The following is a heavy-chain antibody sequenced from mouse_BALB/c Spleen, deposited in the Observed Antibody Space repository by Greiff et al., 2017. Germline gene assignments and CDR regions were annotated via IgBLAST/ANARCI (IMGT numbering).Heavy chain of an antibody. CDR2: IWGGGST. CDR1: GFSLSRYS. D-gene: IGHD2-3*01. V-gene: IGHV2-6-4*01. Sequence: GKVVESGPGLVAPSQSLSITCTVSGFSLSRYSVHWVRQPPGKGLEWLGMIWGGGSTDYNSALKSRLSISKDNSKSQVFLKMNSLQTDDTAMYYCARNGDGSAWFAYWGQGTLVTVSA. J-gene: IGHJ3*01. CDR3: ARNGDGSAWFAY.